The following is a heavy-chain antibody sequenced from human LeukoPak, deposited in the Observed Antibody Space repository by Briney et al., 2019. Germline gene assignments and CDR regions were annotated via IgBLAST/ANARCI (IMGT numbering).Heavy chain of an antibody. Sequence: GESLKISCKASGYIFTNYWIAWVRQLPGKGLELMGIIYPGDSDSRYSPSFQGQVTISADKSITTAYLQWNSLKASDTAMYYCARLLTTSRDFYYYMDVWGKGTTVTVSS. CDR3: ARLLTTSRDFYYYMDV. D-gene: IGHD4/OR15-4a*01. CDR2: IYPGDSDS. CDR1: GYIFTNYW. J-gene: IGHJ6*03. V-gene: IGHV5-51*01.